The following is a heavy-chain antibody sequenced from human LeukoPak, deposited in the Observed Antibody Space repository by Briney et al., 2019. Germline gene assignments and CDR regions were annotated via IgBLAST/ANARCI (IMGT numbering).Heavy chain of an antibody. V-gene: IGHV5-51*01. CDR1: GYSFTNYW. Sequence: GESLKISCRGSGYSFTNYWIVWVRQMPGRGLEYMGFIYPGDSNTRYSPSFQGQVTISADKSISTAYLQWSSLKAPDTAMYYCARHRISDYDSGVSWCDPWGQGTLVTVSS. J-gene: IGHJ5*02. CDR2: IYPGDSNT. D-gene: IGHD5-12*01. CDR3: ARHRISDYDSGVSWCDP.